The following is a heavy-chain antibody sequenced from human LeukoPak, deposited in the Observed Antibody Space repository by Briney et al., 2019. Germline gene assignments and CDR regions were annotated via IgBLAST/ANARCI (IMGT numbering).Heavy chain of an antibody. CDR3: ARSLWFGETNYYMDV. CDR2: IYYSGST. J-gene: IGHJ6*03. D-gene: IGHD3-10*01. V-gene: IGHV4-59*01. CDR1: GGSISSYY. Sequence: SETLSLTCTVSGGSISSYYWSWIRQPPGKGLEWIGYIYYSGSTNYNPSLKSRVTISVDTSKNQFSLKLSSVTAADTAVYYCARSLWFGETNYYMDVWGKGTTVTISS.